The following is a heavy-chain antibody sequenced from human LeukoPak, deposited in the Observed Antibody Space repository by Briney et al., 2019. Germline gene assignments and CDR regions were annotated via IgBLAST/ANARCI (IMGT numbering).Heavy chain of an antibody. CDR3: ARGRYYLDS. V-gene: IGHV3-74*01. CDR2: FNSDGSST. J-gene: IGHJ4*01. CDR1: GFTFSTYW. Sequence: GGSLRLSCAASGFTFSTYWMHWVRQAPGKGLMWVSRFNSDGSSTYYADPVKGRFTISRDNAKNTLYLQMNSLRAEDTAVYYCARGRYYLDSWGQEPWSPSP. D-gene: IGHD4-17*01.